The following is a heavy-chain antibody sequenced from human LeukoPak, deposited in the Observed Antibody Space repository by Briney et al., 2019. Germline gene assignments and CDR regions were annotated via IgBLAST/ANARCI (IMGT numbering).Heavy chain of an antibody. J-gene: IGHJ3*02. D-gene: IGHD3-10*01. V-gene: IGHV3-23*01. Sequence: GGSLRLSCAASGFTFSSYAMSWVRQAPGKGLEWVSAISGSGGSTYYADSVKGRFTISRDNSKNMVYLQVNSLRGDDTAVYYCAGVLRGAFDIWGQGKMVAVSS. CDR3: AGVLRGAFDI. CDR1: GFTFSSYA. CDR2: ISGSGGST.